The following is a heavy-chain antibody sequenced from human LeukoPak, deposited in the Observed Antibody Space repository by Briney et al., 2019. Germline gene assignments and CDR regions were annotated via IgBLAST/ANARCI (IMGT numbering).Heavy chain of an antibody. CDR1: GFTFSSYA. CDR2: ISYDGSNK. J-gene: IGHJ3*02. Sequence: GGSLRLSCAASGFTFSSYAMHWVRQAPGKGLEWVAVISYDGSNKCYADSVKGRFTISRDNSKNTLYLQMNSLRAEDTAVYYCARESSASMIVMSDAFDIWGQGTMVTVSS. CDR3: ARESSASMIVMSDAFDI. D-gene: IGHD3-22*01. V-gene: IGHV3-30*04.